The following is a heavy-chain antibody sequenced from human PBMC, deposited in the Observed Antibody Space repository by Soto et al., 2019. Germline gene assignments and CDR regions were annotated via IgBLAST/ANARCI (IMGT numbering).Heavy chain of an antibody. CDR2: VYYTGHT. V-gene: IGHV4-59*08. CDR1: SGPDRSHN. J-gene: IGHJ6*02. CDR3: VRQGIDYLGGRVDG. D-gene: IGHD4-17*01. Sequence: QVQLQQSGPRLVKPSETLSLTCTVSSGPDRSHNWGWIRQPPGRGLEWIGYVYYTGHTAYNPSLRSRVSISAVTSTSAISLALCSVTAADTAVDYCVRQGIDYLGGRVDGWGQGTRVSVSS.